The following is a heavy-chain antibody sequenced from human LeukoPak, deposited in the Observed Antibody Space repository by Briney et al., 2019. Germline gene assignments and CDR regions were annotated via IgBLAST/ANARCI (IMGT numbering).Heavy chain of an antibody. CDR2: IYHSGST. D-gene: IGHD2-21*02. Sequence: LETLSLTCTVSGYSISSGYYRGWIRQPPGKGLEWIGSIYHSGSTYYNPSLKSRVTISVDTSKNQFSLKLSPVTAADTAVYYCARAKGDSYYYYYYMDVWGKGTTVTVSS. CDR3: ARAKGDSYYYYYYMDV. J-gene: IGHJ6*03. CDR1: GYSISSGYY. V-gene: IGHV4-38-2*02.